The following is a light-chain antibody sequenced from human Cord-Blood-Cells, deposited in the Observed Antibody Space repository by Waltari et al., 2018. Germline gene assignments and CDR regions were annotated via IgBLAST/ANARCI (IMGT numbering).Light chain of an antibody. CDR1: SSDVGGYNH. V-gene: IGLV2-14*03. CDR3: SSYTSNSTLEGV. CDR2: DVS. Sequence: QSALTQPAPVSGSPGQSITISCTGNSSDVGGYNHVSWYQQHPGKAPKLMLYDVSNRPSGFSKRFSGSKSGNAASLTISGLQAEDEADYYGSSYTSNSTLEGVVGVGTKLTVL. J-gene: IGLJ3*02.